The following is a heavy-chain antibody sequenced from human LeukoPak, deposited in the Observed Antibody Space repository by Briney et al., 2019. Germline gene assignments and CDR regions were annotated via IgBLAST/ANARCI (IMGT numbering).Heavy chain of an antibody. CDR3: GVIGPQLQFDP. J-gene: IGHJ5*02. CDR1: GFTVSSNY. Sequence: PGGSLRLSCTASGFTVSSNYMSWVRQAPGKGLEWVSVIYSGGSTYYADSVKGRFTISRDNSKNTLYLQMNSLRAEDTAVYYCGVIGPQLQFDPWGQGTLVTVSS. V-gene: IGHV3-53*01. CDR2: IYSGGST. D-gene: IGHD4-23*01.